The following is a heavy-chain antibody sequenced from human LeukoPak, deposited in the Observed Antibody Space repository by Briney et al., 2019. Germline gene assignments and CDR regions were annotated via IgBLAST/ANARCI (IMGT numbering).Heavy chain of an antibody. CDR2: IHYTGST. D-gene: IGHD2-21*01. CDR3: ARTRLARSSDY. J-gene: IGHJ4*02. CDR1: GDSISGGDYY. V-gene: IGHV4-30-4*01. Sequence: SETLSLTCTVSGDSISGGDYYWTWIRQPPGKGLEWIGYIHYTGSTSYNPSLKSRITISPDTSRNQFSLKLSSVTAADTAVYYCARTRLARSSDYWGQGTLVTVSS.